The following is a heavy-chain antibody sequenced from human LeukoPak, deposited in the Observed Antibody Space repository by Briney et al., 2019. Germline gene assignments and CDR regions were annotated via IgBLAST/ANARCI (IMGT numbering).Heavy chain of an antibody. CDR2: IYYTGIT. Sequence: SETLSLTCTVSGGSISNNSYYWGWVRQPPGKDLEWIGSIYYTGITYYNPSLKSQVTVSVDTSKNQFSLKLSSVTAADTAKYYCARQDHGDHGRPNWFDPWGQGTLVTVSS. D-gene: IGHD1-14*01. V-gene: IGHV4-39*01. J-gene: IGHJ5*02. CDR1: GGSISNNSYY. CDR3: ARQDHGDHGRPNWFDP.